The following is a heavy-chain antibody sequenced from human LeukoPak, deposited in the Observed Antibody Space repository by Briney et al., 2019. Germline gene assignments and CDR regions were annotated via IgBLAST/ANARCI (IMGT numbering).Heavy chain of an antibody. CDR2: ISGRGGST. Sequence: GGSLRFSCAGSGFTFNYHAMSWGRQAPGRGLEWGSSISGRGGSTYYADYGRGRSTISRDNSKKVVYFEMNSLRGEDTAVYFCARGGQNFDFWRFDYWGQGTLAVVSS. CDR1: GFTFNYHA. CDR3: ARGGQNFDFWRFDY. D-gene: IGHD3-3*01. J-gene: IGHJ4*02. V-gene: IGHV3-23*01.